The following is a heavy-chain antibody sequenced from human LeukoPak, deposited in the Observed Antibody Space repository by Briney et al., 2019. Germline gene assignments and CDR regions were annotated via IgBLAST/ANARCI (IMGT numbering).Heavy chain of an antibody. CDR2: INHSGST. CDR3: ARGGYSYGYRGYFDY. D-gene: IGHD5-18*01. CDR1: GGSFSGYY. V-gene: IGHV4-34*01. Sequence: SETLPLTCAVYGGSFSGYYWSWIRQPPGKGLEWIGGINHSGSTNYNPSLKSRVTISVDTSKNQFSLKLSSVTAADTAVYYCARGGYSYGYRGYFDYWGQGTLVTVSS. J-gene: IGHJ4*02.